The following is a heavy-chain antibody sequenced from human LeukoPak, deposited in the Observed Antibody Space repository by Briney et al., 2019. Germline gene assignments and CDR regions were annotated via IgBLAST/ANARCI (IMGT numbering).Heavy chain of an antibody. V-gene: IGHV4-59*01. CDR3: ARAGITMVRGVMAASWFDP. Sequence: SETLSLTCTVSGGSISSYYWSWIRQPPGKGLEWIGYIYYSGSTNYNPSLKSRVTNSVDTSKNQFYLKLSSVTAADTAVYYCARAGITMVRGVMAASWFDPWGQGTLVTVSS. J-gene: IGHJ5*02. D-gene: IGHD3-10*01. CDR1: GGSISSYY. CDR2: IYYSGST.